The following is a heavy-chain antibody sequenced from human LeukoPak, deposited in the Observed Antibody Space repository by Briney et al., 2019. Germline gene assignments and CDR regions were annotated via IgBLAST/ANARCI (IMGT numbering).Heavy chain of an antibody. CDR3: ARGGHNTWNVGNS. V-gene: IGHV4-61*08. CDR2: IYYSGST. D-gene: IGHD1-20*01. J-gene: IGHJ4*02. CDR1: GGSISSGGYH. Sequence: PSETLSLTCTVSGGSISSGGYHWSWIRQPPGKGLEWIGYIYYSGSTYYNPSLKSRVTISVDRSKNQFSLKLSSVTAADTAVYYCARGGHNTWNVGNSWGQGILVTVSS.